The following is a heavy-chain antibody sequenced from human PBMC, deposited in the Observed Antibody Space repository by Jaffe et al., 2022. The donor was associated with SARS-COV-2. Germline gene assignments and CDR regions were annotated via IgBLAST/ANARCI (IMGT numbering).Heavy chain of an antibody. CDR2: IYWDDDK. J-gene: IGHJ3*02. V-gene: IGHV2-5*02. CDR1: GFSLSTSGVG. D-gene: IGHD3-22*01. CDR3: AHRGDYYDRGAFDI. Sequence: QITLKESGPTLVKPTQTLTLTCTFSGFSLSTSGVGVGWIRQPPGKALEWLALIYWDDDKRYSPSLKSRLTITKDTSKNQVVLTMTNMDPVDTATYYCAHRGDYYDRGAFDIWGQGTMVTVSS.